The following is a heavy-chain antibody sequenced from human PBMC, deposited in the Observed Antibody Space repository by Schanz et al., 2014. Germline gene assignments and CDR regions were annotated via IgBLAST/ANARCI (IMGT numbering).Heavy chain of an antibody. CDR3: ARDRGHGDLPGDI. Sequence: QVQLQESGPGLVKPSGTLSLTCAVSGVSVSSGGDYWSWIRQHPGKGLEWIGFISYSGSTYYNPSLKSRVAISVDTSKNQFSLNLSSATAADTAVYFCARDRGHGDLPGDIWGQGTMVTVSS. CDR1: GVSVSSGGDY. V-gene: IGHV4-31*11. J-gene: IGHJ3*02. D-gene: IGHD4-17*01. CDR2: ISYSGST.